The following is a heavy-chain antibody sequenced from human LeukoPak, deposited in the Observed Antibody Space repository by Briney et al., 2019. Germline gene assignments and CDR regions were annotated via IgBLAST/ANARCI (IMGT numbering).Heavy chain of an antibody. CDR1: GFTFSSYS. D-gene: IGHD4-17*01. V-gene: IGHV3-21*04. CDR2: ISSSSSYI. CDR3: ARGPRGYGDYVSDY. Sequence: GGSLRLSCAASGFTFSSYSMNWVRQAPGKGLEWVSSISSSSSYIYYADSVKGRFTISRDNAKNSLYLQMNSLRAEDTAVYYCARGPRGYGDYVSDYWGQGTLVTVSS. J-gene: IGHJ4*02.